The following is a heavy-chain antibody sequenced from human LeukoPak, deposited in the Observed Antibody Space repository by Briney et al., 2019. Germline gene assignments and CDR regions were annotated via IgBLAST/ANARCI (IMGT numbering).Heavy chain of an antibody. J-gene: IGHJ4*02. CDR1: GFTFSSYS. V-gene: IGHV3-7*01. CDR3: ASGMIEFDY. CDR2: IKEDGGEM. Sequence: GGSLRLSCAASGFTFSSYSMNWVRQAPGKGLEWVANIKEDGGEMYYVDSVKGRFIISRDNAKNSVYLQMNILRVEDTAVYYCASGMIEFDYWGQGTLVTVSS. D-gene: IGHD1-14*01.